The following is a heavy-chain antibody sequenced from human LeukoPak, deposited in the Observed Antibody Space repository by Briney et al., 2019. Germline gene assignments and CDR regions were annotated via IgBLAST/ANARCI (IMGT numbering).Heavy chain of an antibody. D-gene: IGHD2-2*01. V-gene: IGHV3-33*01. CDR3: ARGPCSSTSCSTLGFDY. J-gene: IGHJ4*02. CDR1: GFTFTTYG. Sequence: GRSLRLSCAASGFTFTTYGMHWVRQAPGKGLEGVAVILYDGTKENYGDSVKGRFTISRHNSKNTLYLQMNSLRAEDTAMYYCARGPCSSTSCSTLGFDYWGQGTLVTVSS. CDR2: ILYDGTKE.